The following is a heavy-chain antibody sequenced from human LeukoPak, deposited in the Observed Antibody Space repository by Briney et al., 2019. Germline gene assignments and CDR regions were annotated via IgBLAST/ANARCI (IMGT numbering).Heavy chain of an antibody. CDR2: INPNSGGT. Sequence: GASVKVSCKASGYTFTGYYMHWVRQAPGRGLEWMGWINPNSGGTNYAQKFQGRVTMTRDTSISTAYMELSRLRSDDTAVYYCAREPYCSSTSCYYYYYMDVWGKGTTVTVSS. CDR3: AREPYCSSTSCYYYYYMDV. CDR1: GYTFTGYY. D-gene: IGHD2-2*01. V-gene: IGHV1-2*02. J-gene: IGHJ6*03.